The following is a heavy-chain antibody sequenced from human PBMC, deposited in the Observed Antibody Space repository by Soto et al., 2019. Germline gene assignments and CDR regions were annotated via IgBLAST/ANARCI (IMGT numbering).Heavy chain of an antibody. Sequence: ASVKVSCRASGYTFTSYGISWVRQAPGQGLEWMGWISAYNGNTNYAQKLQGRVTMTTDTSTSTAYMELRSLRSDDTAVYYWARDRRGNWKIPGVYYYYYGMDVWGQGTTVTVSS. CDR2: ISAYNGNT. J-gene: IGHJ6*02. CDR1: GYTFTSYG. V-gene: IGHV1-18*04. D-gene: IGHD1-20*01. CDR3: ARDRRGNWKIPGVYYYYYGMDV.